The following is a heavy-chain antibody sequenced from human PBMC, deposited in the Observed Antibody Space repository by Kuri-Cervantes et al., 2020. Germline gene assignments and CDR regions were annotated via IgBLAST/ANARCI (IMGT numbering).Heavy chain of an antibody. CDR1: GFSFRGSW. D-gene: IGHD3-10*01. V-gene: IGHV3-7*01. CDR3: ARDRVVRGVTNRQPMDV. CDR2: INQNGREK. J-gene: IGHJ6*04. Sequence: GGSLRLSCEASGFSFRGSWVTWVRQVPGKGLEWVANINQNGREKNYVAPVKGRFAISRDNAKNSLYLQMNSLRAEDTAVYYCARDRVVRGVTNRQPMDVWGKGTTVTVSS.